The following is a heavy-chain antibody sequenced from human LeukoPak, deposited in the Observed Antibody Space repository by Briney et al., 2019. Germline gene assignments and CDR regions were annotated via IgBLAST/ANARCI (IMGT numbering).Heavy chain of an antibody. CDR3: ARVGCSGGSCYPTHWFDP. J-gene: IGHJ5*02. Sequence: SETLSLTCAVYGGSFSGYYWSWIRQPPGKGLEWIGEINHSGSTNYNPSLKSRVTISVDTSKNQFSLKLSSVTAADTAVYYCARVGCSGGSCYPTHWFDPWGQGTLVTVSS. CDR2: INHSGST. V-gene: IGHV4-34*01. CDR1: GGSFSGYY. D-gene: IGHD2-15*01.